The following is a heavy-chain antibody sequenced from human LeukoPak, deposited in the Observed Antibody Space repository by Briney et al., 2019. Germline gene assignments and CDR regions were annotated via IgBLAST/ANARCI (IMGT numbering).Heavy chain of an antibody. CDR1: GGSFSGYY. CDR3: ARVGWARHYYYYYMDV. V-gene: IGHV4-34*01. Sequence: SETLSLTCAVYGGSFSGYYWSWIRQPPGKGLEWIGEINHSGSTNYNPSLKSRVTISVDTSKNQFSLKLSSVTAADTAVYYCARVGWARHYYYYYMDVWGKGTTVTVSS. J-gene: IGHJ6*03. CDR2: INHSGST. D-gene: IGHD6-19*01.